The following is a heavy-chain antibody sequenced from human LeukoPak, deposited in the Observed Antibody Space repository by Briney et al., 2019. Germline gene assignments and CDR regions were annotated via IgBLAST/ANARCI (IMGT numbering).Heavy chain of an antibody. CDR1: GYTLSSHG. V-gene: IGHV1-18*01. CDR2: ISVYSGNT. J-gene: IGHJ4*02. D-gene: IGHD2-8*01. Sequence: ASVKVSCKASGYTLSSHGISWVRQAPGQGLEWMGWISVYSGNTNYAQRLQGRVTMTTDTSTSTAYMELRSLRSDDTAVYYCARDANGVLGDYWGQGTLVTVSS. CDR3: ARDANGVLGDY.